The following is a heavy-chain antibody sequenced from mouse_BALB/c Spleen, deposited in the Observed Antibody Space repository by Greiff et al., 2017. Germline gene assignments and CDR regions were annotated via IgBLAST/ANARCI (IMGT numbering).Heavy chain of an antibody. CDR3: ARGLRRGSWFAY. J-gene: IGHJ3*01. D-gene: IGHD2-2*01. CDR2: ISYSGST. V-gene: IGHV3-2*02. Sequence: VQLKESGPGLVKPSQSLSLTCTVTGYSITSDYAWNWIRQFPGNKLEWMGYISYSGSTSYNPSLKSRISITRDTSKNQFFLQLNSVTTEDTATYYCARGLRRGSWFAYWGQGTLVTVSA. CDR1: GYSITSDYA.